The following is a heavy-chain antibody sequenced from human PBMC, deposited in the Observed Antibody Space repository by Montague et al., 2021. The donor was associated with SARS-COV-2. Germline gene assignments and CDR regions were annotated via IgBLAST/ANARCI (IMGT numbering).Heavy chain of an antibody. J-gene: IGHJ4*02. Sequence: CAISGDSVSSNSAAWNWIRQSPSRGLEWWGRTYYRSKWYNDYALSVKSRITINPDTSKNQFSLQLNSVTPEDTAVYYCTRSVEASSSSRPLPPHFDYWGQGTLVTVSS. CDR2: TYYRSKWYN. V-gene: IGHV6-1*01. D-gene: IGHD6-13*01. CDR3: TRSVEASSSSRPLPPHFDY. CDR1: GDSVSSNSAA.